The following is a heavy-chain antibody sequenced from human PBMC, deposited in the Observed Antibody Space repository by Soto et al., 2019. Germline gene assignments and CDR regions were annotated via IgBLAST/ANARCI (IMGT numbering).Heavy chain of an antibody. D-gene: IGHD3-22*01. CDR3: ARQIYDSDTGPNFQYYFDS. CDR1: GYSFASQW. CDR2: IYPADSDT. Sequence: PGESLKISCKGSGYSFASQWIGWVRQRPGKGLEWMGNIYPADSDTRYSPSFQGQVTISATKSITTVFLQWSSLRASDTAMYYCARQIYDSDTGPNFQYYFDSWGQGTPVTVSS. V-gene: IGHV5-51*01. J-gene: IGHJ4*02.